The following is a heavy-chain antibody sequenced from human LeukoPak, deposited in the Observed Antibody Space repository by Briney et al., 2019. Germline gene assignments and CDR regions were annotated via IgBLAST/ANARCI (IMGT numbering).Heavy chain of an antibody. CDR2: IYYSGST. J-gene: IGHJ6*02. CDR1: GGSISSYY. V-gene: IGHV4-59*12. D-gene: IGHD3-22*01. CDR3: ARDTYDSSGYSDYYYYGMDV. Sequence: SETVSLTCTVSGGSISSYYWSWIRQPPGKGLEWIGYIYYSGSTNYNPSLKSRVTISVDTPKNQFSLKLSSVTAADTAVYYCARDTYDSSGYSDYYYYGMDVWGQGTTVTVSS.